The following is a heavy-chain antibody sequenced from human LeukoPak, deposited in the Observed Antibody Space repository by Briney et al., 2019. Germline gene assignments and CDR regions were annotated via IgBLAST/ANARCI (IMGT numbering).Heavy chain of an antibody. V-gene: IGHV3-11*01. Sequence: GGSLRLSCAASGFAFSDYYMSWIRQAPGKGLEWVSYISRGGSTTYYADSVKGRFTISRDNAKNSLYLQMNSLRAEDTAVYYCVRGVSISSSWYNDIWGQGTMVTVSS. J-gene: IGHJ3*02. CDR3: VRGVSISSSWYNDI. CDR1: GFAFSDYY. D-gene: IGHD6-13*01. CDR2: ISRGGSTT.